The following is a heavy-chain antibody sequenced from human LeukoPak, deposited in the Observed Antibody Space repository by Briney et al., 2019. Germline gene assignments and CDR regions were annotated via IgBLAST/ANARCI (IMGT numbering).Heavy chain of an antibody. CDR1: GFTFSSYE. CDR2: ISSSGSTM. CDR3: ARDGYFGSGAYYYYGMGV. J-gene: IGHJ6*02. V-gene: IGHV3-48*03. D-gene: IGHD3-10*01. Sequence: PGGSLRLSCAASGFTFSSYEMNWVRQAPGKGLEWVSYISSSGSTMYYADSVKGRFTISRDNAENSLYLQMNSLRAEDTAVYYCARDGYFGSGAYYYYGMGVWGQGTTVTVSS.